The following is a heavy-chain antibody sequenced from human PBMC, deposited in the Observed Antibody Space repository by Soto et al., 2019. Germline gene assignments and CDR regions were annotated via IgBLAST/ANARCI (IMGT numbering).Heavy chain of an antibody. J-gene: IGHJ4*02. CDR1: GFTFSGFD. CDR2: IGTAGDT. D-gene: IGHD2-15*01. V-gene: IGHV3-13*01. CDR3: ARGQEVGAHFFDA. Sequence: XGSLRLSVEASGFTFSGFDMHWVRQPTGKGLEWVSTIGTAGDTYYAVSVKGRFTISRDNAKNSLSLQMNSLRAGDTAVYFCARGQEVGAHFFDAWGQGAQVTVSS.